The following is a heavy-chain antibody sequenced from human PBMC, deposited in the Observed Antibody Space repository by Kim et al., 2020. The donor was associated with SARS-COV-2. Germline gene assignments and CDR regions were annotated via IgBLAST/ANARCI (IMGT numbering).Heavy chain of an antibody. V-gene: IGHV2-70*01. D-gene: IGHD7-27*01. J-gene: IGHJ6*03. CDR3: ARISSKLGIHMDV. Sequence: YSTSLKTRLTISKDTSKNQVVLTMTNMDPVDTATYYCARISSKLGIHMDVWGKGTTVTVSS.